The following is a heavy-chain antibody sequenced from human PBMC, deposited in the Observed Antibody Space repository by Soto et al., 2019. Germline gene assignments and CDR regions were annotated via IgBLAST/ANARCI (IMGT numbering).Heavy chain of an antibody. J-gene: IGHJ3*02. V-gene: IGHV5-10-1*01. CDR1: GYSFTSYW. Sequence: GESLKISCKGSGYSFTSYWINWVRQMPGKGLEWMGRIDPSDSYTNYSPSFQGHVTISADKSITTAYLQWSSLKASDTAMYYCASLYRYSSSFDIWGQGTMVTVSS. CDR3: ASLYRYSSSFDI. D-gene: IGHD1-26*01. CDR2: IDPSDSYT.